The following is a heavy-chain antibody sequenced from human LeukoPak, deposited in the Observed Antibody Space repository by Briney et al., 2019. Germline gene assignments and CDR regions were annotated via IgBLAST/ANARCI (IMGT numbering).Heavy chain of an antibody. J-gene: IGHJ4*02. CDR2: IYHSGST. CDR3: PRSIYGSGSFYFDY. CDR1: GGSISSGGYS. Sequence: SQTLSLTCAVSGGSISSGGYSWSWIRQPPGKGLEWIGYIYHSGSTYYNPSLKSRVTISVDRSKNQFSLKLSSVTAADTAVYYCPRSIYGSGSFYFDYWGQGTLVTVSS. V-gene: IGHV4-30-2*01. D-gene: IGHD3-10*01.